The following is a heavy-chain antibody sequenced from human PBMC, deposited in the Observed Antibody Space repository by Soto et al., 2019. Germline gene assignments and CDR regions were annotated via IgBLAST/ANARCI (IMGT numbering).Heavy chain of an antibody. D-gene: IGHD2-15*01. J-gene: IGHJ5*02. CDR1: GGTFSSYA. CDR3: ARTLRTHSKRPGRPQYNWFDP. V-gene: IGHV1-69*01. Sequence: QVQLVQSGAEVKKPGSSVKVSCKASGGTFSSYAISWVRQAPGQGLEWMGGIIPIFDTANYAQKFQGRVTITADESTSTAYMELSSLRSEDTAVYYCARTLRTHSKRPGRPQYNWFDPWGQGTLVTVSS. CDR2: IIPIFDTA.